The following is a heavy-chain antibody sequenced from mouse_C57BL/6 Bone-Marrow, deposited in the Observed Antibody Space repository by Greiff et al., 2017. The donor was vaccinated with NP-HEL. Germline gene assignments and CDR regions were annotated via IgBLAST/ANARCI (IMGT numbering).Heavy chain of an antibody. J-gene: IGHJ1*03. V-gene: IGHV1-64*01. CDR2: IHPNSGST. CDR1: GYTFTSYW. Sequence: VKLQQPGAELVKPGASVKLSCKASGYTFTSYWMHWVKQRPGQGLEWIGMIHPNSGSTNYNEKFKSKATLTVDKSSSTAYMQLSSLTSEDSAVYYCARPYYGNYGYFDVWGTGTTVTVSS. CDR3: ARPYYGNYGYFDV. D-gene: IGHD2-10*01.